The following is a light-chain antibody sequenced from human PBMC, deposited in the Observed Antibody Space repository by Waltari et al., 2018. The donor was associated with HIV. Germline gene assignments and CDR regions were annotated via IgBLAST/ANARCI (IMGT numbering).Light chain of an antibody. CDR2: LNSNGSH. CDR1: SGHTNYA. J-gene: IGLJ2*01. CDR3: QTWGSGIVV. V-gene: IGLV4-69*01. Sequence: QLGLTQSPSASASLGASVKLTCTLRSGHTNYAIAWLQQRPEKGPRFLMRLNSNGSHTKGGGIPELFSGSSSGVERYLTISSLQSEDETDYFCQTWGSGIVVFGGGTTLTVL.